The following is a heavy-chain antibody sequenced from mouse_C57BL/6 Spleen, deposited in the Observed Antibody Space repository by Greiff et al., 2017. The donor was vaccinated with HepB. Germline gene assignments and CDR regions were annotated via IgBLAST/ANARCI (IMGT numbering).Heavy chain of an antibody. CDR3: ARWGDFAY. Sequence: QVQLQQSGPELVKPGASVKISCKASGYAFSSSWMNWVKQRPGQGLEWIGRIDPGDGDTNYNGKFKGKATLTADKSSSTAYMQLSSLTSEDSAVYFCARWGDFAYWGQGTLVTASA. V-gene: IGHV1-82*01. CDR2: IDPGDGDT. J-gene: IGHJ3*01. CDR1: GYAFSSSW. D-gene: IGHD3-3*01.